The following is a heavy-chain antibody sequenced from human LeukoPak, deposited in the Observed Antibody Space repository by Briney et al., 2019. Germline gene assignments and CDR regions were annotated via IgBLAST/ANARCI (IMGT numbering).Heavy chain of an antibody. V-gene: IGHV4-30-2*01. CDR2: IYHSGST. D-gene: IGHD3-22*01. CDR3: ARDTRYYDNSGYYYFDY. Sequence: PSETLSLTCAVSGGSISSGGYSWSWIRQPPGKGLEWIGYIYHSGSTYYNPSLKSRVTISVDRSKNQFSLKLSSVTAADTAVYYCARDTRYYDNSGYYYFDYWGRGTLVTVSS. CDR1: GGSISSGGYS. J-gene: IGHJ4*02.